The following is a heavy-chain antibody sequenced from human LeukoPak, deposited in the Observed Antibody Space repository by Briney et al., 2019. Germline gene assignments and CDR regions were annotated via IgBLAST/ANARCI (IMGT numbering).Heavy chain of an antibody. D-gene: IGHD2-2*01. J-gene: IGHJ5*02. CDR2: IYYSGST. V-gene: IGHV4-59*01. CDR1: GGPISSYY. Sequence: SETLSLTCTVSGGPISSYYWSWIRQPPGKGLEWIGYIYYSGSTNYNPSPKSRVTISVDTSKNQFSLKLSSVTAADTAVYYCARGPYCSSTSCYQGWFDPWGQGTLVTVSS. CDR3: ARGPYCSSTSCYQGWFDP.